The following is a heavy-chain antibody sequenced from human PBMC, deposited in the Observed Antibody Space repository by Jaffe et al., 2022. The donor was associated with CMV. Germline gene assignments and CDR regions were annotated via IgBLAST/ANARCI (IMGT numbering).Heavy chain of an antibody. CDR1: GFTVSSNY. V-gene: IGHV3-53*02. Sequence: EVQLVETGGGLIQPGGSLRLSCAASGFTVSSNYMSWVRQAPGKGLEWVSVIYSGGSTYYADSVKGRFTISRDNSKNTLYLQMNSLRAEDTAVYYCVSGHYYDSSGYLNHIDYWGQGTLVTVSS. CDR3: VSGHYYDSSGYLNHIDY. CDR2: IYSGGST. J-gene: IGHJ4*02. D-gene: IGHD3-22*01.